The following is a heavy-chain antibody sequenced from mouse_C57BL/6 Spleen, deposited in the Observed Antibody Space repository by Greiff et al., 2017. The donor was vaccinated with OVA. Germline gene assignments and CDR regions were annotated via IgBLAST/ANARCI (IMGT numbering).Heavy chain of an antibody. CDR2: IDPSDSET. CDR1: GYTFTSYW. Sequence: QVQLQQPGAELVRPGSSVKLSCKASGYTFTSYWMHWVKQRPIQGLEWIGNIDPSDSETHYNQKFKDKATLTVDKASSTAYLQLSSLTSEDSAVYYCAREDGNYVFAYWGQGTLVTVSA. J-gene: IGHJ3*01. V-gene: IGHV1-52*01. D-gene: IGHD2-1*01. CDR3: AREDGNYVFAY.